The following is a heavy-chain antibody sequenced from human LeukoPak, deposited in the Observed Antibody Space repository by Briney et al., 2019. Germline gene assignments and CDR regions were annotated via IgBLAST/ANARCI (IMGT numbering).Heavy chain of an antibody. CDR2: FDPEDGET. CDR3: ARSWVWFGELLYPKTLDY. Sequence: GASVKVSCKVSGYTLTELSMHWVRQAPGKGLEWMGGFDPEDGETIYAQKFQGRVTMTEDTSTDTAYMELSSLRSEDTAVYYCARSWVWFGELLYPKTLDYWGQGTLVTVSS. V-gene: IGHV1-24*01. D-gene: IGHD3-10*01. J-gene: IGHJ4*02. CDR1: GYTLTELS.